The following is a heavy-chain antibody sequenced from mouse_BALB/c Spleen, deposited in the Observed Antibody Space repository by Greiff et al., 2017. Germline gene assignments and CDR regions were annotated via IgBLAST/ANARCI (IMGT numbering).Heavy chain of an antibody. J-gene: IGHJ2*01. CDR3: AREGWLLEFDY. CDR2: IYPGDGDT. CDR1: GYTFTSYW. V-gene: IGHV1-87*01. D-gene: IGHD2-3*01. Sequence: QVQLQQSGAELARPGASVKLSCKASGYTFTSYWMQWVKQRPGQGLEWIGAIYPGDGDTRYTQKFKGKATLTADKSSSTAYMQLSSLASEDSAVYYCAREGWLLEFDYWGQGTTLTVSS.